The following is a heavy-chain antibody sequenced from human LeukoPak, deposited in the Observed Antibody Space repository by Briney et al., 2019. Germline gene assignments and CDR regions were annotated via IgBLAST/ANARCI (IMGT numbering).Heavy chain of an antibody. CDR2: IYYSGST. CDR1: GLTFDVYA. J-gene: IGHJ2*01. CDR3: ARGSPSRTGLYFDL. V-gene: IGHV4-59*01. Sequence: GSLRLSCAASGLTFDVYAVHWIRQPPGKGLEWIGYIYYSGSTNYNPSLKSRVTISVDTSKNQFSLKLSSVTAADTAVYYCARGSPSRTGLYFDLWGRGTLVTVSS. D-gene: IGHD3/OR15-3a*01.